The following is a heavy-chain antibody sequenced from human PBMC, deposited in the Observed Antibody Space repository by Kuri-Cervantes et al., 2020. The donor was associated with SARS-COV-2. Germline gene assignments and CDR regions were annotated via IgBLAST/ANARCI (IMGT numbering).Heavy chain of an antibody. CDR1: GGSISSNW. V-gene: IGHV4-4*02. J-gene: IGHJ4*02. CDR3: ARDRSAWPFDY. CDR2: IYHSGST. Sequence: SETLSLTCVVSGGSISSNWWTWVRHPPGKGLEWIGEIYHSGSTNYSPSLGGRATISLDKSKNQFSLNVYSVTAADTAVYYCARDRSAWPFDYWGQGTLVTVSS. D-gene: IGHD6-19*01.